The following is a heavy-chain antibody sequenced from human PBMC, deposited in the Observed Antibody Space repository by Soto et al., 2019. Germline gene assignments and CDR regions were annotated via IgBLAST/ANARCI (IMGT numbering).Heavy chain of an antibody. D-gene: IGHD5-12*01. CDR3: AIVRERGYSATRVLSYYYGMDV. CDR1: GFTFSSYA. V-gene: IGHV3-30-3*01. J-gene: IGHJ6*02. Sequence: GGSLRLSCAASGFTFSSYAMHWVRQAPGKGLEWVAVISYDGSNKYYADSVKGQFTISRDNSKNTLYLQMNSLRAEDTAVYYCAIVRERGYSATRVLSYYYGMDVWGQGTTVTVSS. CDR2: ISYDGSNK.